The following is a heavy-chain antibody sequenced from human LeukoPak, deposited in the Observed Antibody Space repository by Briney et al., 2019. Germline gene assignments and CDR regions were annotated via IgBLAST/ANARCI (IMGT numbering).Heavy chain of an antibody. CDR3: VRVKVSYFAY. V-gene: IGHV3-48*01. J-gene: IGHJ4*02. CDR1: GFPLSSYS. D-gene: IGHD3-10*01. CDR2: ISSSGSAI. Sequence: GGSLRPSCAASGFPLSSYSINWVRQAPGKGLEWVSYISSSGSAIYYVDSVKGRFTVSRDNAKNSLFLQMNSPRAEDTAVYYCVRVKVSYFAYWGQGPLVTVSS.